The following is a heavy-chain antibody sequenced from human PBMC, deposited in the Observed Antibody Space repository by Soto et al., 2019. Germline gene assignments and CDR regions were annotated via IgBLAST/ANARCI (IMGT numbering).Heavy chain of an antibody. J-gene: IGHJ6*02. V-gene: IGHV1-2*04. CDR2: INPKSGGT. CDR3: ARGDSKDCSNGVCSFFYNHDMDV. D-gene: IGHD2-8*01. Sequence: ASVKVSCKASGYSFTDYHIHWVRQAPGQGLEWLGRINPKSGGTSTAQKFQGWVTMTTDTSISTASMELTRLKSDDTAIYYCARGDSKDCSNGVCSFFYNHDMDVWGQGTTVTVSS. CDR1: GYSFTDYH.